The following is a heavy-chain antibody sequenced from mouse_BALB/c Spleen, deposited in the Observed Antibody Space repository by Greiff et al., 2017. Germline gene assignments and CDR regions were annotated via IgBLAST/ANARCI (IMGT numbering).Heavy chain of an antibody. CDR1: GFTFSSYG. CDR3: ASRGYDVGNCDY. V-gene: IGHV5-6*02. Sequence: EVNLVESGGDLVKPGGSLKLSCAASGFTFSSYGMSWVRQTPDKRLEWVATISSGGSYTYYPDSVKGRFTISRDNAKNTLYLQMSSLKSEDTAMYYCASRGYDVGNCDYWGQGTTLTVSS. J-gene: IGHJ2*01. D-gene: IGHD2-2*01. CDR2: ISSGGSYT.